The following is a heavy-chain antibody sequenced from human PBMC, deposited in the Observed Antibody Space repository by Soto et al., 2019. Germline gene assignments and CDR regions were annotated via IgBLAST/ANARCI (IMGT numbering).Heavy chain of an antibody. CDR1: GYTLTELS. CDR3: ATHPVGASQMTLA. Sequence: ASVKVSCKVSGYTLTELSMHWLRLAPGKGLEWMGGFYPEDGETIYAQKFQRRVTMTEDTSTDPAYMELSSLRSEDTVVYYCATHPVGASQMTLAWGQGTLVTVSS. J-gene: IGHJ5*02. V-gene: IGHV1-24*01. D-gene: IGHD1-26*01. CDR2: FYPEDGET.